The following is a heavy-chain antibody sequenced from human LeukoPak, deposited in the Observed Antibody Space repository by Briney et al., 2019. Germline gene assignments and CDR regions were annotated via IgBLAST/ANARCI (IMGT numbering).Heavy chain of an antibody. CDR1: GYSISSSNW. CDR2: IYYTGTI. J-gene: IGHJ4*02. CDR3: ARTVEMATISVYYFDY. V-gene: IGHV4-28*05. Sequence: SETLSLTCAVSGYSISSSNWWGWIRQPPGKGLEWIGYIYYTGTIYSNPSLRSRVTMSVDTSKNQFSLRLNSVTAADTAVYYCARTVEMATISVYYFDYWGQGTLVTVSS. D-gene: IGHD5-24*01.